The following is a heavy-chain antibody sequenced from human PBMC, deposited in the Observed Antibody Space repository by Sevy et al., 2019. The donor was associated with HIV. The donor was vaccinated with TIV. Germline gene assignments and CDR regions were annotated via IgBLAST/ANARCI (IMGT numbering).Heavy chain of an antibody. CDR1: GFAFSSHA. Sequence: GGSLRLSCAASGFAFSSHAMHWVRQAPGKGLEWVAVISYEGTETFYAASVEGRFTISRDNSKNMLSLQINSLRPEDKAVYYCARGGGYSIKWYPLYWGHGTLVTVSS. V-gene: IGHV3-30-3*01. CDR3: ARGGGYSIKWYPLY. D-gene: IGHD6-13*01. CDR2: ISYEGTET. J-gene: IGHJ4*01.